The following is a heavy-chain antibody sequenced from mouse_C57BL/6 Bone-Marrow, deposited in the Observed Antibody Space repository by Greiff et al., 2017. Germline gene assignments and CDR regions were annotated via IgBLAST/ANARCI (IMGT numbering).Heavy chain of an antibody. CDR3: TRRRPYAMDY. CDR2: IYPRSGNT. V-gene: IGHV1-81*01. CDR1: GYTFTSYG. J-gene: IGHJ4*01. Sequence: VQLQQSGAELARPGASVKLSCKASGYTFTSYGISWVKQRTGQGLEWIGDIYPRSGNTYYNEKFKGKATLTADKSSSTAYMELRSLTSEDSAVYVSTRRRPYAMDYWGQGTSVTVSS.